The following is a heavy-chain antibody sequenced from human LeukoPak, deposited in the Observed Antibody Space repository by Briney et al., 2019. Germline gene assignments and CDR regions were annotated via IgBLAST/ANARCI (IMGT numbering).Heavy chain of an antibody. D-gene: IGHD3-10*01. Sequence: ASVKVSCKASGYTFTGYYMHWVRQAPGQRFEWMGWINAANGHTKYSHKFQDRITITSDTSATTAYMELSNLRSEDMALYYCARGRGPPNTNRDFYYYYYMDVWGTGTTVTVSS. J-gene: IGHJ6*03. V-gene: IGHV1-3*03. CDR1: GYTFTGYY. CDR2: INAANGHT. CDR3: ARGRGPPNTNRDFYYYYYMDV.